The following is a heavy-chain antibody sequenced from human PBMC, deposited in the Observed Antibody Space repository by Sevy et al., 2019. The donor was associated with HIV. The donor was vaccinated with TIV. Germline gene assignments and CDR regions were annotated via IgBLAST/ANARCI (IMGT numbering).Heavy chain of an antibody. D-gene: IGHD3-9*01. Sequence: GSLRLSCVVSGFTFTTSGMHWVRQAPGKGLEWVAVISYHGRDKFYADSVKGRFTISRDNSDNILYLHMNSLRSEDTAVYYCAKDFTGYNGMDVWGQRTMVTVSS. V-gene: IGHV3-30*18. CDR1: GFTFTTSG. J-gene: IGHJ6*02. CDR3: AKDFTGYNGMDV. CDR2: ISYHGRDK.